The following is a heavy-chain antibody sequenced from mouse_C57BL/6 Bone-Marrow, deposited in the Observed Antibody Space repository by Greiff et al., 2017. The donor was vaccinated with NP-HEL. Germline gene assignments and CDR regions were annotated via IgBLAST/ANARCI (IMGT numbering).Heavy chain of an antibody. Sequence: QVQLKESGAELVKPGASVKLSCKASGYTFTEYTIHWVKQRSGQGLEWIGWFYPGSGSIKYNEKFKDKATLTADKSSSTVYMELSRLTSEDSAVYFCARHEDPIYYGSSSYAMDYWGQGTSVTVSS. CDR3: ARHEDPIYYGSSSYAMDY. J-gene: IGHJ4*01. CDR2: FYPGSGSI. V-gene: IGHV1-62-2*01. D-gene: IGHD1-1*01. CDR1: GYTFTEYT.